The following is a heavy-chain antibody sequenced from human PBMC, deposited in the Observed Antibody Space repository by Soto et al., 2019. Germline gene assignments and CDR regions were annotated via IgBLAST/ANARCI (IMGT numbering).Heavy chain of an antibody. CDR1: GFTFSIYA. V-gene: IGHV3-23*01. CDR3: AKETGYSYGFQPNALDV. D-gene: IGHD5-18*01. CDR2: ISSRGDRT. J-gene: IGHJ6*02. Sequence: LRLSCAGSGFTFSIYAMNWVRQAPGKGLEWVSIISSRGDRTSYAESVKGRFTISRDDSKNTLFLHMNSLGAEDTAVYYCAKETGYSYGFQPNALDVWGQGTTVTVYS.